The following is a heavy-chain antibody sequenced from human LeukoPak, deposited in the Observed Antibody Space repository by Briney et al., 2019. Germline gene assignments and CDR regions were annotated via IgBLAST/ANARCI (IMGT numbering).Heavy chain of an antibody. Sequence: ASVKVSCKASGYSFTNYDINWVRQATGQGLEWMGWINPDSGKTGYAQKFQDRLTVTRNTSISTAYMELSSLRSEDTAVYYCARGRTPKVAGLEGDWGQGALVTVSS. CDR3: ARGRTPKVAGLEGD. J-gene: IGHJ4*02. V-gene: IGHV1-8*01. D-gene: IGHD6-19*01. CDR1: GYSFTNYD. CDR2: INPDSGKT.